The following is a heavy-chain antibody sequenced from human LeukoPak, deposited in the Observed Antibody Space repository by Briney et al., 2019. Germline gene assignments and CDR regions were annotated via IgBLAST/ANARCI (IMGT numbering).Heavy chain of an antibody. J-gene: IGHJ4*02. CDR1: GYTLTDYY. V-gene: IGHV1-2*02. CDR2: INPNSGDT. D-gene: IGHD6-19*01. CDR3: ARDYSSGWYDY. Sequence: GASVKVSCKASGYTLTDYYKHWVRQAPGQGLEWMGWINPNSGDTNYAQKFQGRVTMTRDTSISTAYMELSRLRSDDTAVYYCARDYSSGWYDYWGQGTLVTVSS.